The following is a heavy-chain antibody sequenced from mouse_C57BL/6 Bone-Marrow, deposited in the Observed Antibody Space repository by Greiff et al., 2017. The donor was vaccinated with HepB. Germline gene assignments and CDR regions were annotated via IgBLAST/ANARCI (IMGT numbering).Heavy chain of an antibody. CDR1: GYTFTDYY. Sequence: EVQLQQSGPVLVKPGASVKMSCKASGYTFTDYYMNWVKQSHGKSLEWIGVINPYNGGTSYNQKFKGKATLTVDKSSSTAYMELNSLTSEDSAVYYCARDGNYRDYAMDHWGQGTSVPVSS. V-gene: IGHV1-19*01. CDR3: ARDGNYRDYAMDH. CDR2: INPYNGGT. J-gene: IGHJ4*01. D-gene: IGHD2-1*01.